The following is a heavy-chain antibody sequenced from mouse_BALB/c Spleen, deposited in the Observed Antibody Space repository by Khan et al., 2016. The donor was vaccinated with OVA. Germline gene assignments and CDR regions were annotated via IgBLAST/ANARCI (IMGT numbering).Heavy chain of an antibody. J-gene: IGHJ3*01. D-gene: IGHD1-1*01. CDR2: VSTGGGYT. V-gene: IGHV5-6*01. Sequence: EVELVESEGDLVKPGGSLKLSCAASGFTFSTYGMSWVRQTPDKRLEWVATVSTGGGYTYYPDSVKGRFTISRDNAKNTLYLQMSSLKSEDTAMFYCERLAYYYDSEGFAYWGQGTLVTVSA. CDR1: GFTFSTYG. CDR3: ERLAYYYDSEGFAY.